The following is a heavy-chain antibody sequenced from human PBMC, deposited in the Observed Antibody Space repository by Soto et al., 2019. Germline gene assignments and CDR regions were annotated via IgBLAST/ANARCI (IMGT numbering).Heavy chain of an antibody. CDR3: ASLRRGDYLPDYYYYMDV. CDR1: GGSIGSGGYY. Sequence: PSETLSLTCTVSGGSIGSGGYYWSWIRQHPGKGLEWIGYIYYSGSTYYNPSLKSRVTISVDTSKNQFSLKLSSVTAADTAVYYCASLRRGDYLPDYYYYMDVWGKGTTVTVSS. J-gene: IGHJ6*03. V-gene: IGHV4-31*03. CDR2: IYYSGST. D-gene: IGHD4-17*01.